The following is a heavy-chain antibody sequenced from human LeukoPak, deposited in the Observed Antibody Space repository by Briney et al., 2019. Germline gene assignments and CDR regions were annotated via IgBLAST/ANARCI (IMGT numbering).Heavy chain of an antibody. D-gene: IGHD1-14*01. Sequence: GGSLRLSCAASGFIVITNDMTWVRQAPGKGLEWVSVLYSDGNTKYADSVQGRFTISRDNSKNTLYLEMNSLGPDDTAVYYCARGVEPLAANTLAYWGQGTLVTVSS. CDR3: ARGVEPLAANTLAY. CDR2: LYSDGNT. J-gene: IGHJ4*02. V-gene: IGHV3-53*01. CDR1: GFIVITND.